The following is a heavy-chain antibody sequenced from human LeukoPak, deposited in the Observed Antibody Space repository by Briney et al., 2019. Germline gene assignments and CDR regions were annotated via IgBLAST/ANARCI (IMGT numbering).Heavy chain of an antibody. CDR1: GGTFSSYA. Sequence: SVKVSCKASGGTFSSYAISWVRQAPGQRLEWMGRIIPILGIANYAQKFQGRVTITADKSTSTAYMELSSLRSEDTAVYYCARGSLGYCSGGSCYGDYWGQGTLVTVSS. D-gene: IGHD2-15*01. CDR3: ARGSLGYCSGGSCYGDY. CDR2: IIPILGIA. J-gene: IGHJ4*02. V-gene: IGHV1-69*04.